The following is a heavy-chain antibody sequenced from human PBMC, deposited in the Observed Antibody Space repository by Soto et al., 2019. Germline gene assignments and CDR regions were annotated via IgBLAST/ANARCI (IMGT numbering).Heavy chain of an antibody. J-gene: IGHJ6*02. CDR3: ARVLEWLGVSGWILDYYGMDV. CDR2: INPSGDST. Sequence: ASVKVSCKASGYTFTSYYMHWVRQAPGQGLEWMGIINPSGDSTSYAQKFQGRVTMTRDTSTSTVYMELSSLRSEDTAVYYCARVLEWLGVSGWILDYYGMDVWGQGTTVTVSS. V-gene: IGHV1-46*01. D-gene: IGHD3-3*01. CDR1: GYTFTSYY.